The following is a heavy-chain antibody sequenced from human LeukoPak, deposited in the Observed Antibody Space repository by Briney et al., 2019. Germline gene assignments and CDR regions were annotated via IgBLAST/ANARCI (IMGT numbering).Heavy chain of an antibody. CDR2: IHTSGST. Sequence: SETLSLTCTVSGGSIRSYYWSWIRQPAGKGLEWIGRIHTSGSTNYNPSLESRVTMSVDTSKNQFSLKLSSVTAADTAVYYCARISDCSSSSCPYYYYMDVWGKGTTVTVSS. D-gene: IGHD2-2*01. J-gene: IGHJ6*03. CDR1: GGSIRSYY. V-gene: IGHV4-4*07. CDR3: ARISDCSSSSCPYYYYMDV.